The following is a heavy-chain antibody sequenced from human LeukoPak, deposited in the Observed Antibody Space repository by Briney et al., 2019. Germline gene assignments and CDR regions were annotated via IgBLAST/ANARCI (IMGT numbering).Heavy chain of an antibody. J-gene: IGHJ6*03. Sequence: PSETLSLTCTVSGGSISSSSYYWGWIRQPPGKGLEWIGGIYYSGSTYYNPSLKSRVTISVDTSKNQFSLKLSSVTAADTAVYYCRVSTVTTRIYYYYMDVWGKGTTVTVSS. CDR2: IYYSGST. D-gene: IGHD4-17*01. CDR3: RVSTVTTRIYYYYMDV. V-gene: IGHV4-39*07. CDR1: GGSISSSSYY.